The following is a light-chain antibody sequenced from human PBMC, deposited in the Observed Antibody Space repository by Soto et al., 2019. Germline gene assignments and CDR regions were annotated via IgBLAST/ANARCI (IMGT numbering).Light chain of an antibody. V-gene: IGKV1-33*01. Sequence: DIQMTQSPSSQSASVGDRVTITCQESQDISNYLNWYRQKPGKAPKLLIYDASNLETGVPSRFSGSGSGTDFTFTISSLQPEDIATYYCQQYDNLTPLFGQGTRLEIK. CDR1: QDISNY. CDR2: DAS. CDR3: QQYDNLTPL. J-gene: IGKJ5*01.